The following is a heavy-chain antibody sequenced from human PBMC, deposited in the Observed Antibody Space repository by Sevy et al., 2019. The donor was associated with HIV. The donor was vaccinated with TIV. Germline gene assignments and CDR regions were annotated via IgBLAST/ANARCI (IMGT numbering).Heavy chain of an antibody. J-gene: IGHJ6*02. D-gene: IGHD3-3*01. CDR1: GFSFSNSA. V-gene: IGHV3-64D*06. CDR2: ISSDGVST. CDR3: VKDPDYNFWRGDYGIDV. Sequence: GGSLRLSCSGSGFSFSNSAMSWVRQTPGKGLKYVSAISSDGVSTYYTDSVRGRFTISRDNSKNTLYLQMSSLRVEDTAVYCCVKDPDYNFWRGDYGIDVRGQGTTVTVSS.